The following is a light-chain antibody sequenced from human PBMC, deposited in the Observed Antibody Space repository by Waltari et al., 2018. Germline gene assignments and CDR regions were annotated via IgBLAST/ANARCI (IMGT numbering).Light chain of an antibody. CDR1: QSIGSW. V-gene: IGKV1-5*03. CDR2: KAS. J-gene: IGKJ5*01. CDR3: QQTYSTPTIT. Sequence: DIQMTQSPSTLSASVGDRVTITCRASQSIGSWLAWYQQKPGKAPKVLISKASTLERGVPSRFSGSGSGTDFTLTISNLQPEDFATYYCQQTYSTPTITFGQGTRLDI.